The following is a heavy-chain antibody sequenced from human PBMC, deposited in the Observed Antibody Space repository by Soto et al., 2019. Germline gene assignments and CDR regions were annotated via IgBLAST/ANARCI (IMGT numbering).Heavy chain of an antibody. CDR2: ISSRSSGI. CDR1: GFNFSGYA. J-gene: IGHJ4*02. D-gene: IGHD2-8*02. CDR3: ARGVLDY. V-gene: IGHV3-48*02. Sequence: VQLVESGGGLAQPGGSLRLSCGGSGFNFSGYAMNWVRQAPGKGLEWVSYISSRSSGIHYADSVKGRFTISRDNGKRSLYLQMNSLRDEDTGMYYCARGVLDYWGQGALVTVSS.